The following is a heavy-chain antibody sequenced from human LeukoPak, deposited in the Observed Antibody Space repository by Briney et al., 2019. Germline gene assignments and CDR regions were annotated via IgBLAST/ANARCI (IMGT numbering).Heavy chain of an antibody. V-gene: IGHV3-23*01. J-gene: IGHJ4*02. Sequence: GGTLRLSCAASGFTFSSYAMSWVRQAPGKGLEWVSAISGSGGSTYYADSVKGRFTISRDNSKNTLYLQMNSLRAEDTAVYYCARVTTVANYFDYWGQGTLVTVSS. CDR1: GFTFSSYA. D-gene: IGHD4-23*01. CDR2: ISGSGGST. CDR3: ARVTTVANYFDY.